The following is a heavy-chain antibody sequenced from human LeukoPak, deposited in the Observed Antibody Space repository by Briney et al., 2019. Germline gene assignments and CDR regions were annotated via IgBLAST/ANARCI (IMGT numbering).Heavy chain of an antibody. D-gene: IGHD3-16*02. CDR2: ISYDGSTT. V-gene: IGHV3-30*18. CDR3: AKSRLVSGNYRNYYYYYSMDV. CDR1: GFTFSTYG. Sequence: GGSLRLPCAASGFTFSTYGMHWVRQAPGKGLEWVAVISYDGSTTNYADSVRGRFTISRDNSQNTLYLQMNSLRSEDAAVYYCAKSRLVSGNYRNYYYYYSMDVWGQGTTVTVSS. J-gene: IGHJ6*02.